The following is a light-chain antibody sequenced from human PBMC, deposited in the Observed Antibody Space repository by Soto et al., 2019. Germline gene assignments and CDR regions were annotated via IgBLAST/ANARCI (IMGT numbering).Light chain of an antibody. CDR3: CSYAGSSLLV. Sequence: QSVLNQPASVSGSTGQSITISCTGTSSDVGSYDLVSWYQHLPGKAPKLIIYEVTERPSGISSRFSGSKSGNTASLTISGLQGEDEAYYYCCSYAGSSLLVFGGGTKLTVL. J-gene: IGLJ3*02. CDR1: SSDVGSYDL. CDR2: EVT. V-gene: IGLV2-23*02.